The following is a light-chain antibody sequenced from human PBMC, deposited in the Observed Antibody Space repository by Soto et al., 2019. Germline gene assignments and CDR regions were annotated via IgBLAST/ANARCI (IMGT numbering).Light chain of an antibody. CDR3: QQYDRWPVT. V-gene: IGKV3-15*01. J-gene: IGKJ4*01. Sequence: MSQSPAAVSVSQGERVTFSCRASQSVTTTLAWYQHKPGQSPRLLISGASTGASGIPPRFSGSGSGTEFTLTIDRLQSADFAVYYCQQYDRWPVTFGGGTKV. CDR1: QSVTTT. CDR2: GAS.